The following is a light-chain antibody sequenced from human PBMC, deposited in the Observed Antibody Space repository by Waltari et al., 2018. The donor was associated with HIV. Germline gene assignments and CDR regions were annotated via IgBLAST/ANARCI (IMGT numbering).Light chain of an antibody. CDR1: SSDVGAYNY. V-gene: IGLV2-8*01. J-gene: IGLJ2*01. CDR2: EVS. Sequence: QSALTQPPSASGSPGQSVTISCTGTSSDVGAYNYVSWYQQHPGKAPKLMIYEVSKRPSGVPDRFSGSKSGNTASLTVSGLQAEDEADYYCSSYGGSNNHVVFGGGTKLTVL. CDR3: SSYGGSNNHVV.